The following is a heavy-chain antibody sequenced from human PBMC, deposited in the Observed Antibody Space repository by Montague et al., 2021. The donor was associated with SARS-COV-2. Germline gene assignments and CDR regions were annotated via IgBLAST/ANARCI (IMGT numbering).Heavy chain of an antibody. D-gene: IGHD3-10*01. Sequence: SETLSFTCTLSGGSITRNYYWGWIRQPPGKGLEWVGNIYYSGTTFINPSLESRVTISVDASKNQFSLNLTSVTAADTAVYYCARPLVRGVPKAFDIWGQGALVIVSS. CDR2: IYYSGTT. CDR3: ARPLVRGVPKAFDI. V-gene: IGHV4-39*01. J-gene: IGHJ3*02. CDR1: GGSITRNYY.